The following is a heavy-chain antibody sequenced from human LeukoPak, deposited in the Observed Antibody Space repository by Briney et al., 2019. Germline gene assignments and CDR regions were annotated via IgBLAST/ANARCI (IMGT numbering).Heavy chain of an antibody. D-gene: IGHD3-16*01. J-gene: IGHJ4*02. CDR3: ARVMITFGGVISDYFDY. CDR1: GGSISSYY. V-gene: IGHV4-59*01. CDR2: VYYSGST. Sequence: SETLSLTCTVSGGSISSYYWSWIRQPPGKGLEWIGYVYYSGSTNYNPSLKSRVTISVDTSKNQFSLKRSSVTAADTAVYYCARVMITFGGVISDYFDYWGQGTLVTVSS.